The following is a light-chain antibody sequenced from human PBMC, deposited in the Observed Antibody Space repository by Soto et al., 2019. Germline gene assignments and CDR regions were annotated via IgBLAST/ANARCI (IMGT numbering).Light chain of an antibody. Sequence: QSVLTQPPSVSGAPGQRVTISCTGSSSNIGAGYGVHWYQQLPGTAPKLLIYGNSNRPSGVPDRFSGSKSGTSASLAITGLQAEDEADYYCQSYDSSLKVFGGGTQLTVL. CDR2: GNS. V-gene: IGLV1-40*01. J-gene: IGLJ3*02. CDR1: SSNIGAGYG. CDR3: QSYDSSLKV.